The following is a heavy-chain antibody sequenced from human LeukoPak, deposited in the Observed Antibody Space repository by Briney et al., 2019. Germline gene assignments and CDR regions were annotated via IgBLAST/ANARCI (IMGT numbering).Heavy chain of an antibody. CDR1: GGSFSGYY. J-gene: IGHJ4*02. V-gene: IGHV4-34*01. CDR3: ARFSSRDTAMVTDY. D-gene: IGHD5-18*01. Sequence: PSETLSLTCAVYGGSFSGYYWSWIRQPPGKGLGWIGEINHSGSTNYNPSLKSRVTISVDTSKNQFSLKLSSVTAADTAVYYCARFSSRDTAMVTDYWGQGTLVTVSS. CDR2: INHSGST.